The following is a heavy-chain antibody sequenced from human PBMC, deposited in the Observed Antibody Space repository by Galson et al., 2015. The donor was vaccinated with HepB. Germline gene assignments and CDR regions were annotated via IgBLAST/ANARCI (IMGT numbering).Heavy chain of an antibody. CDR1: GLTFSTYA. CDR2: ISGSGGSI. CDR3: AKFFSGTYYLDAFDI. Sequence: SLRLSCAASGLTFSTYAMSWVRQAPGKGLEWLSTISGSGGSIYYADSVKGRFAISRYNSNSTLYLQMNGLRAEDTAVYFCAKFFSGTYYLDAFDIWGHGTLVTVSS. V-gene: IGHV3-23*01. J-gene: IGHJ3*02. D-gene: IGHD1-26*01.